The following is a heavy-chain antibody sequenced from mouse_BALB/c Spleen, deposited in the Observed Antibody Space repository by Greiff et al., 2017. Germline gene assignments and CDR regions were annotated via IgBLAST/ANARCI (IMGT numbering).Heavy chain of an antibody. V-gene: IGHV5-17*02. D-gene: IGHD1-2*01. Sequence: EVQVVESGGGLVQPGGSRKLSCAASGFTFSSFGMHWVRQAPEKGLEWVAYISSGSSTIYYADTVKGRFTISRDNPKNTLFLQMTSLRSEDTAMYYCARGYITTAPAWFAYWGQGTLVTVSA. CDR3: ARGYITTAPAWFAY. CDR1: GFTFSSFG. CDR2: ISSGSSTI. J-gene: IGHJ3*01.